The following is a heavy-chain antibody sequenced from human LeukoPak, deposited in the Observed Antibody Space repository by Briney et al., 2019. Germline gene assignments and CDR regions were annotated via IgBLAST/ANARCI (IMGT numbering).Heavy chain of an antibody. CDR3: ARGSRELYYFDY. CDR2: IYYSGST. J-gene: IGHJ4*02. Sequence: PSETLSLTCTLSGGSISSSDYYGAWIRQPPGKGLEWIGYIYYSGSTKYNPSLKSRVTISVDASKTQFSLKLNSVTAADTAVYYCARGSRELYYFDYWGQGTLVTVSS. CDR1: GGSISSSDYY. V-gene: IGHV4-61*08. D-gene: IGHD1-7*01.